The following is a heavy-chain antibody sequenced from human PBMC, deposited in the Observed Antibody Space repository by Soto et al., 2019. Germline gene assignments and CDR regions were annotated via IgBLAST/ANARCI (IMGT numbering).Heavy chain of an antibody. CDR2: ISYDGSNK. J-gene: IGHJ4*02. Sequence: GGSLRLSCAASGFTFSSYGMHWVRQAPGKGLEWVAVISYDGSNKYYADSVRGRFTISRDNSKDTLHLQMNSLRPDDTAVYYCVKERMEQYQVLPFFEYWGQGTLVTVSS. V-gene: IGHV3-30*18. CDR1: GFTFSSYG. D-gene: IGHD2-2*01. CDR3: VKERMEQYQVLPFFEY.